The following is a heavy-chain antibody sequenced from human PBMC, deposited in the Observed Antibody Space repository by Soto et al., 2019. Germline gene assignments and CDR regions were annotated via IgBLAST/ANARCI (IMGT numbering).Heavy chain of an antibody. V-gene: IGHV4-34*01. CDR2: INHSVST. CDR1: GVSFSDYY. D-gene: IGHD5-18*01. CDR3: AGFFRYKSGRVDP. Sequence: PSETLSLTCAVYGVSFSDYYWSWVRQPPGKGLEWIGEINHSVSTNYNASLQSRATISVDTSKNQFSLKLRSVTAADTSMYYCAGFFRYKSGRVDPWGPGSRVAVS. J-gene: IGHJ5*02.